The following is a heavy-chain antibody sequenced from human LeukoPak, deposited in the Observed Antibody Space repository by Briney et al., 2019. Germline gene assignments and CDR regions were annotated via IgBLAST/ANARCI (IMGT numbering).Heavy chain of an antibody. D-gene: IGHD3-22*01. Sequence: ASVKVSCKASGYTFTFYYIHWVRQAPGQGLEWMGWIFPNNGNTKYAQKFQSRFTMTRDTSITTAYMELSRLRSDDTAVYYCARDLNYYDTSGYLIVWGQGTTVTVSS. CDR1: GYTFTFYY. J-gene: IGHJ6*02. CDR3: ARDLNYYDTSGYLIV. V-gene: IGHV1-2*02. CDR2: IFPNNGNT.